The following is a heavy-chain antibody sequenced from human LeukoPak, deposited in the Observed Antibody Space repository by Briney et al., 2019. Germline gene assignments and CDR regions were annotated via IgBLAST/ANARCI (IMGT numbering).Heavy chain of an antibody. D-gene: IGHD3-10*01. V-gene: IGHV3-21*01. Sequence: GGSLRLSCAASGFTFSSYSMNWVRQAPGKGLEWVSSISSSSSYIYYADSVKGRFTISRDNAKNSLYLQMNSLRAEDTAVYYCARPLMYYYGSETYFRFDPWGQGTLVTVSS. CDR3: ARPLMYYYGSETYFRFDP. J-gene: IGHJ5*02. CDR2: ISSSSSYI. CDR1: GFTFSSYS.